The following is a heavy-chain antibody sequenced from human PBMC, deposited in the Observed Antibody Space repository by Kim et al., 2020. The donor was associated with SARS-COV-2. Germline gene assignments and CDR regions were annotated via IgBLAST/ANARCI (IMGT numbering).Heavy chain of an antibody. V-gene: IGHV3-21*06. Sequence: GGSLRLSCEVSGFIVNTYSMNWVRQAPGKGLEWVSFISSRRSDTYYADSLKGRFTISRDNAKNSVYLQINSLRVEDTGVYYCARMNCPGGNCYAGPYYYGMDVWGQEPTVTVSS. CDR1: GFIVNTYS. D-gene: IGHD2-15*01. CDR3: ARMNCPGGNCYAGPYYYGMDV. J-gene: IGHJ6*02. CDR2: ISSRRSDT.